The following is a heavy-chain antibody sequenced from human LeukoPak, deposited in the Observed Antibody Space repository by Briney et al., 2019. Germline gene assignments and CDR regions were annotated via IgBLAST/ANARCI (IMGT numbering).Heavy chain of an antibody. CDR1: GGSFSGYY. V-gene: IGHV4-34*01. J-gene: IGHJ5*02. Sequence: SETLSLTCAVYGGSFSGYYWSWIRQPPGKGLEWIGEINHSGSTNYNPSLKSRVTISVDTSKNQFSLKLSSVTAADTAVYYCARDEWLRRNWFEPWGQGTLVTVSS. CDR2: INHSGST. D-gene: IGHD5-12*01. CDR3: ARDEWLRRNWFEP.